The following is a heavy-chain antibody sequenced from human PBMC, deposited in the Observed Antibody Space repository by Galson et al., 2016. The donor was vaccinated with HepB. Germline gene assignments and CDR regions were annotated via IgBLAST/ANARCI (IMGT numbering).Heavy chain of an antibody. D-gene: IGHD4-17*01. Sequence: PALVTPTQTLTLTCTFSGFSLNTSGMCVSWIRQPPGKALEWLARIDWDGDEYYSTSLKTRLNISKDTSKNQVVLRMSNMDPVDTATYYCARTRPVTSDYYYYYGMDVWGQGTTVTVSS. J-gene: IGHJ6*02. V-gene: IGHV2-70*11. CDR1: GFSLNTSGMC. CDR2: IDWDGDE. CDR3: ARTRPVTSDYYYYYGMDV.